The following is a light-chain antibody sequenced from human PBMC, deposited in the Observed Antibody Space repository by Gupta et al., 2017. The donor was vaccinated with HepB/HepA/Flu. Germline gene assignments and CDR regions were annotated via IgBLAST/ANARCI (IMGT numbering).Light chain of an antibody. CDR3: QAWDSSSVG. V-gene: IGLV3-1*01. CDR1: KLGDKY. Sequence: SSELTQPPSVSVSPGQTASITCSGDKLGDKYACWYQQKPGQSPVLVIYHDSKRPSRIPDRFSGSNSGNTATLTITGAQAGDEDDYYCQAWDSSSVGFGGGTKLTVL. CDR2: HDS. J-gene: IGLJ2*01.